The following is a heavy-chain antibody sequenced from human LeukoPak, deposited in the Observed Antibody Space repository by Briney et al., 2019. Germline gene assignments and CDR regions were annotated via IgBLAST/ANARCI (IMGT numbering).Heavy chain of an antibody. CDR1: GFTFDKYT. J-gene: IGHJ4*02. Sequence: PGGSLRLSCVASGFTFDKYTMHWVRQAPGEGLEWVSLITWDGVGTYYADSVKGRFTISRDNSKSSLYLQMNSLRTEDTALYYCVKDENDYDGFHFDYWGQGSLVTVSS. CDR2: ITWDGVGT. CDR3: VKDENDYDGFHFDY. V-gene: IGHV3-43*01. D-gene: IGHD4-23*01.